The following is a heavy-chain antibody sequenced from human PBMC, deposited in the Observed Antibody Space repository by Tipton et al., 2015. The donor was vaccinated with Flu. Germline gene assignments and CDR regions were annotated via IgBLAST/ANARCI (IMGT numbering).Heavy chain of an antibody. J-gene: IGHJ6*03. Sequence: TLSLTCAVSGGSISSYYWSWIRQPPGKRLEWIGYAYYSGSTNYNPSLKSRVTIEIDTSKSQVSLKLNSVTAADTAVYYCARKYWGSSWYYHYMDVWGKGATVTVSS. CDR3: ARKYWGSSWYYHYMDV. D-gene: IGHD6-13*01. V-gene: IGHV4-59*08. CDR1: GGSISSYY. CDR2: AYYSGST.